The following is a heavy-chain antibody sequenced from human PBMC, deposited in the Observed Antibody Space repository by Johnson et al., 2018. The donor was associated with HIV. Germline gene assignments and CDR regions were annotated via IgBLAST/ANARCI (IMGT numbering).Heavy chain of an antibody. CDR3: AKEKLELRTGDAFDI. V-gene: IGHV3-11*01. CDR2: ISSSRSTI. Sequence: QVQLVESGGGLVKPGGSLRLSCAASGFTFSDYYMSWIRQAPGKGLEWVSYISSSRSTIYYAAPVKGRFPISRDNAKNSLYLQMNSLRAADTAVYYCAKEKLELRTGDAFDIWGQGTMVTVSS. CDR1: GFTFSDYY. J-gene: IGHJ3*02. D-gene: IGHD1-7*01.